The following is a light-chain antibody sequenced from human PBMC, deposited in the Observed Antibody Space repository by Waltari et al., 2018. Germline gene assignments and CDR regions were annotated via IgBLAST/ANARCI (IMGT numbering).Light chain of an antibody. J-gene: IGKJ4*01. CDR3: QQYYGTPLT. V-gene: IGKV4-1*01. CDR2: WAS. CDR1: QSVLYSSNNNNY. Sequence: DIVMTPSPDSLPVSLGERATINCKSSQSVLYSSNNNNYLAWYQQRPGQPPKLLIYWASTRESGVPDRFSGSGSGTDFTLTISSLQAEDVAVYYCQQYYGTPLTFGGGTKVEIK.